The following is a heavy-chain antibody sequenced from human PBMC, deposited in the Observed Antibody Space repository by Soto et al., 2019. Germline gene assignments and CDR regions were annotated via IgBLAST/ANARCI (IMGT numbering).Heavy chain of an antibody. Sequence: ASVKVSCKASGYTFTSYGISWVRRAPGQRLEWMGWISAYNGNTGYAQKFRGRITMTRNTSISTAYMELSSLRSEDTAVYYCAREGVRGMDVWGQGTTVTVSS. CDR2: ISAYNGNT. D-gene: IGHD3-16*01. CDR3: AREGVRGMDV. J-gene: IGHJ6*02. CDR1: GYTFTSYG. V-gene: IGHV1-8*02.